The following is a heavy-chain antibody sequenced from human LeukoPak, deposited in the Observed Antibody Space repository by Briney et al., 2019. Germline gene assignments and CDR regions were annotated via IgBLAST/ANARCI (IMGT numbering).Heavy chain of an antibody. CDR2: INHSGST. CDR1: GGSFSGYY. D-gene: IGHD4-17*01. Sequence: SETLPLTCAVYGGSFSGYYWSWIRQPPGKGLEWIGEINHSGSTNYNPSLKSRVTISVDTSKNQFSLKLSSVTAADTAVYYCARAVYYYYMDVWGKGTTVTVSS. J-gene: IGHJ6*03. V-gene: IGHV4-34*01. CDR3: ARAVYYYYMDV.